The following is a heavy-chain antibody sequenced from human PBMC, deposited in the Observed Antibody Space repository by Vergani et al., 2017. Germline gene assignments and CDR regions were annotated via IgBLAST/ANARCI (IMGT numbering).Heavy chain of an antibody. J-gene: IGHJ5*02. V-gene: IGHV3-30*03. D-gene: IGHD2-2*01. CDR1: GFTFSSYG. CDR2: ISYDGSNK. CDR3: ARDRGYCSSTSCYGEWFDP. Sequence: QVQLVESGGGVVQPGRSLRLSCAASGFTFSSYGMHWVRQAPGKGLEWVAVISYDGSNKYYADSVKGRFTISRDNSKNTLYLQMNSLRSDDTAVYYCARDRGYCSSTSCYGEWFDPWGQGTLVTVSS.